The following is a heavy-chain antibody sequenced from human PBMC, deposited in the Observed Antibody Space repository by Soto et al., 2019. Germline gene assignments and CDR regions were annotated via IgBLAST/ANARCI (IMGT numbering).Heavy chain of an antibody. V-gene: IGHV3-7*03. J-gene: IGHJ4*02. CDR2: IKEDGSEK. D-gene: IGHD3-16*01. Sequence: EVQLVESGGGVVQPGGSLRLSCAASGFTFSSYCMSWVRQAPGKGLEWVANIKEDGSEKYYVDSVKGRFTISRDNAKNPLFLQMNSLKAEATAVYYCVRVGRLGGYWGQGTLVTVSS. CDR3: VRVGRLGGY. CDR1: GFTFSSYC.